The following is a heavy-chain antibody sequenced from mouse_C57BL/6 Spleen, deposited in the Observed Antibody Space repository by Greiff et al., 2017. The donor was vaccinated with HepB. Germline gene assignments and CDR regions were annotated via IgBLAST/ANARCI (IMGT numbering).Heavy chain of an antibody. Sequence: QVQLQQSGPELVKPGASVKLSCKASGYTFTSYDINWVKQRPGQGLEWIGWIYPRDGSTKYNEKFKGKATLTVDTSSSTAYMELHSLTSEDSAVYFVARAGSSSLWYFDVWGTGTTVTVSS. CDR3: ARAGSSSLWYFDV. D-gene: IGHD1-1*01. CDR1: GYTFTSYD. CDR2: IYPRDGST. J-gene: IGHJ1*03. V-gene: IGHV1-85*01.